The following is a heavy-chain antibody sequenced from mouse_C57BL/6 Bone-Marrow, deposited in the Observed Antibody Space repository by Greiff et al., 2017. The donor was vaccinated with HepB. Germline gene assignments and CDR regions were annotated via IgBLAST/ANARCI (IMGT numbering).Heavy chain of an antibody. CDR3: ARGARY. V-gene: IGHV1-50*01. J-gene: IGHJ2*01. Sequence: QVQLQQPGAELVKPGASVKLSCKASGYTFTSYWMQWVKQRPGQGLEWIGEIDPSDSYTNYNQKFKGKATLTVDTSSSTAYMQLSSLTSDDSAVYYCARGARYWGQGTTLTVSS. CDR2: IDPSDSYT. CDR1: GYTFTSYW. D-gene: IGHD3-1*01.